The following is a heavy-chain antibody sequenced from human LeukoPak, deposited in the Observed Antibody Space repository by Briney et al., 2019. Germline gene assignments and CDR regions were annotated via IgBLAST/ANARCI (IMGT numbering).Heavy chain of an antibody. CDR3: AKAQYSSSWNYYYYYMDV. CDR2: ISGSGGST. CDR1: GFTFSSYG. V-gene: IGHV3-23*01. D-gene: IGHD6-13*01. J-gene: IGHJ6*03. Sequence: QTGGSLRLSCAASGFTFSSYGMSWVRQAPGKGLEWVSAISGSGGSTYYADSVKGRFTISRDNSKNTLYLQMNSLRAEDTAVYYCAKAQYSSSWNYYYYYMDVWGKGTTVTISS.